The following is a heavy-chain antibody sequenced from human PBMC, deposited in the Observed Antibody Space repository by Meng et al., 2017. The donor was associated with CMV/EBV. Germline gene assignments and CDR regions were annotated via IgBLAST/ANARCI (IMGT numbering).Heavy chain of an antibody. CDR2: ISGSGGST. CDR1: GFTFSSYA. V-gene: IGHV3-23*01. Sequence: GESLKISCAASGFTFSSYAMSWVRQAPGKGLGWVSAISGSGGSTYYADSVKGRFTISRDNSKNTLYLQMNSLRAEDTAVYYCAKAQLLTPYYFDYWGQGTLVTVSS. CDR3: AKAQLLTPYYFDY. J-gene: IGHJ4*02. D-gene: IGHD2-2*01.